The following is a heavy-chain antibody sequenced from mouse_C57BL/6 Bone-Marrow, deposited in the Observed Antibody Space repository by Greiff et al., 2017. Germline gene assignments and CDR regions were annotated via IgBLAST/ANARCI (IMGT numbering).Heavy chain of an antibody. J-gene: IGHJ1*03. V-gene: IGHV1-81*01. CDR2: IYPRSGNT. Sequence: VQLQQSGAELARPGASVKLSCKASGYTFTSYGISWVKQRTGQGLEWIGEIYPRSGNTSYNEKFKGKATLTAEKSSSTAYMELRSLTSEDSAVYFGASKPYYYGSIYYWYFDVWGTGTTVTVSS. D-gene: IGHD1-1*01. CDR3: ASKPYYYGSIYYWYFDV. CDR1: GYTFTSYG.